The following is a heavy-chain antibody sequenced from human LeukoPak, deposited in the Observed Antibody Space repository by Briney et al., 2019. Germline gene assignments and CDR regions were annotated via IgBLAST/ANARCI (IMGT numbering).Heavy chain of an antibody. V-gene: IGHV3-21*01. J-gene: IGHJ4*02. CDR1: GFNFSSYS. CDR2: ISSSSSYI. Sequence: GGSLRLSCAASGFNFSSYSMNWVRQAPGKGLEWVSSISSSSSYIYYADSVKGRFTSSRDNAKNSLYLQMNSLRAEDTAVYYCARDPQGPFDYWGQGTLVTVSS. CDR3: ARDPQGPFDY.